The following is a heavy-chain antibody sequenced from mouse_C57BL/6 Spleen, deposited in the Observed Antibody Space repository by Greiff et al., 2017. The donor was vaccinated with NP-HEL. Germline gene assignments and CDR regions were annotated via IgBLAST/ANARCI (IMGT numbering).Heavy chain of an antibody. V-gene: IGHV1-81*01. Sequence: VQLQQSGAELARPGASVKLSCKASGYTFTSYGISWVKQRTGQGLEWIGEIYPRSGNTYYNEKFKGKATLTADKSSSTAYMELRSLTSEDSAVYFCAKEEGNYYGSSPYYFDYWGQGTTLTVSS. CDR2: IYPRSGNT. D-gene: IGHD1-1*01. CDR1: GYTFTSYG. J-gene: IGHJ2*01. CDR3: AKEEGNYYGSSPYYFDY.